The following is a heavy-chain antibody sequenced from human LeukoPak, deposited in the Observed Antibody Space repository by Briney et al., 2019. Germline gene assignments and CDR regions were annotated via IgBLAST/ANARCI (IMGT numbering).Heavy chain of an antibody. V-gene: IGHV3-53*01. J-gene: IGHJ5*02. CDR1: GFTFSSYA. CDR3: ARERISNDYGDRGRFDP. CDR2: IYSGGST. D-gene: IGHD4-17*01. Sequence: GGSLRLSCAASGFTFSSYAMHWVRQAPGKGLEWVSVIYSGGSTYYADPVKGRFTISRDNSKNTLYLQMNSLRAEDTAVYYCARERISNDYGDRGRFDPWGQGTLVTVSS.